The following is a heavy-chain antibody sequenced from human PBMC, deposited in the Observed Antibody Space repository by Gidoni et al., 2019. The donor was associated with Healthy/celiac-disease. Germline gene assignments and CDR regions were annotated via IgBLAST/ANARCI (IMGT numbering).Heavy chain of an antibody. CDR3: ASWGSGGYYVDY. V-gene: IGHV4-59*08. D-gene: IGHD3-10*01. CDR2: IYYSGST. J-gene: IGHJ4*02. Sequence: QVQLQESGPGLVKPSATLSLTCTVTGGSISRYYWSWSRQTPGKGLAWIGYIYYSGSTNYNPSLKSRCTIAVDTSKNQFSLKLSSVTAADTAVYYWASWGSGGYYVDYWGQGTLVTVSS. CDR1: GGSISRYY.